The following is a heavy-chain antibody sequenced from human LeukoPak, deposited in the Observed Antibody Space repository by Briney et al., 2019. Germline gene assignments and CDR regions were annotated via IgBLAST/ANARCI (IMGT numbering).Heavy chain of an antibody. V-gene: IGHV1-2*02. CDR2: INPNSGGT. J-gene: IGHJ5*02. CDR3: ARELYDYVWGSYDP. D-gene: IGHD3-16*01. Sequence: ASVKVSCKASGYTFTGYYMHWVRQAPGQGLEWMGWINPNSGGTNYAQKFQGRVTMTRDTSISTAYMELSRLRSDDTAVYYCARELYDYVWGSYDPWGQGTLVTVSS. CDR1: GYTFTGYY.